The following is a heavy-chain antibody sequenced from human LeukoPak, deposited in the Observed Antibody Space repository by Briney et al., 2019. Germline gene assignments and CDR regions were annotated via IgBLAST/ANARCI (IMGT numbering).Heavy chain of an antibody. V-gene: IGHV3-74*01. CDR2: IKSDGSST. CDR3: AKTDYFDY. J-gene: IGHJ4*02. CDR1: GFTFSSYW. Sequence: GGSLRLSCAASGFTFSSYWMHWVRQAPGKGLVWVSRIKSDGSSTTYADSVKGRFTISRDNAKNTLYLQMNSLRDEDTAVYYCAKTDYFDYWGQGALVTVSS.